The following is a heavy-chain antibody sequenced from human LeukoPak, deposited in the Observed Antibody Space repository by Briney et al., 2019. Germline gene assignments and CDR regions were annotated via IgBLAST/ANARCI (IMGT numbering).Heavy chain of an antibody. D-gene: IGHD3-16*01. CDR2: ISPDGRSE. CDR3: AKDYGGVSNF. V-gene: IGHV3-30*18. CDR1: GFTFRSYG. J-gene: IGHJ4*02. Sequence: GGSLRLSCAGSGFTFRSYGMHWVRQSPGKGLEWLALISPDGRSEYYAGSVKGRFTISRDNSKSTVYLQMNSLRPEDTALYYCAKDYGGVSNFWGQGTLVTVSS.